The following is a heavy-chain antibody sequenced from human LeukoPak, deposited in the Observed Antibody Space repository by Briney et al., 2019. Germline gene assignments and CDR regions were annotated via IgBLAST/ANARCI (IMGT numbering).Heavy chain of an antibody. J-gene: IGHJ3*02. CDR3: ARTKGGARLNDAFDI. CDR2: IIPIFGTA. D-gene: IGHD6-6*01. CDR1: GGTFSSYA. Sequence: SVKVSCKASGGTFSSYAISWVRQAPGQGLEWMGGIIPIFGTANYAQKFQGRVTITTDESTSTAYMELSSLRSEDTAVYYCARTKGGARLNDAFDIWGQGTMVTVSS. V-gene: IGHV1-69*05.